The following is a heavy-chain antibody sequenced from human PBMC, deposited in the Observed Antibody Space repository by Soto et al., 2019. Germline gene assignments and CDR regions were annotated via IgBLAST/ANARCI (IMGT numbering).Heavy chain of an antibody. V-gene: IGHV3-33*01. CDR1: GFTFSSYG. D-gene: IGHD6-13*01. J-gene: IGHJ4*02. Sequence: GCLRLFGAASGFTFSSYGMHWVRQAPGKGLEWVAVIWYDGSNKYYADSVKGRFTISRDNSKNTLYLQMNSLRAEDTAVYYCARVGAAAAYWGQGTLVTVSS. CDR3: ARVGAAAAY. CDR2: IWYDGSNK.